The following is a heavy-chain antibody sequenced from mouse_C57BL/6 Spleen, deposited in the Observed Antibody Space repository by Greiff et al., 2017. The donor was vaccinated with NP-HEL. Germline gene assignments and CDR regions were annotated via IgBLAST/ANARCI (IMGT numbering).Heavy chain of an antibody. CDR2: IWWNDDK. D-gene: IGHD2-4*01. V-gene: IGHV8-5*01. CDR1: GFSLSTSNMG. J-gene: IGHJ2*01. Sequence: QVTLKESGPGILQPSQTLSLTCSFSGFSLSTSNMGIGWIRQPSGKGLEWLAHIWWNDDKYYNPSLKSRLTISKDTSHNQVFLKITSVDTADTATYYFAQIGDYDEGYYFDYWGQGTTLTVSS. CDR3: AQIGDYDEGYYFDY.